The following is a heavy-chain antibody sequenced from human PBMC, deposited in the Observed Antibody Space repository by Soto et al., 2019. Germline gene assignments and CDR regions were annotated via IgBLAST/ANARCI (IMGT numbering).Heavy chain of an antibody. CDR1: GFSLSTSGMC. D-gene: IGHD3-9*01. CDR2: IDWGDDK. V-gene: IGHV2-70*11. CDR3: ARIQDYDILTGYYTIDY. Sequence: SGPTLVKPTQTLTLTCTFSGFSLSTSGMCVSWIRQPPGKALEWLARIDWGDDKYYSTSLKTRLTISKDTSKNQVVLTMTNMDPVDTATYYCARIQDYDILTGYYTIDYWGQGTLVTVSS. J-gene: IGHJ4*02.